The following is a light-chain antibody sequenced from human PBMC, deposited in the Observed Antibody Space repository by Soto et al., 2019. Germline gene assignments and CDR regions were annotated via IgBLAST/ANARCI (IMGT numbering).Light chain of an antibody. CDR2: KAS. CDR1: HSIGTR. J-gene: IGKJ2*01. Sequence: DIQMTQSPSTLSASVGDRVSITCRASHSIGTRLAWHQQKPGKAPKSLINKASNLETVIQSRFNGSGSGTECTLTISSLQPDDFATYFCQQYNTYPYTFGQGTKLEIK. CDR3: QQYNTYPYT. V-gene: IGKV1-5*03.